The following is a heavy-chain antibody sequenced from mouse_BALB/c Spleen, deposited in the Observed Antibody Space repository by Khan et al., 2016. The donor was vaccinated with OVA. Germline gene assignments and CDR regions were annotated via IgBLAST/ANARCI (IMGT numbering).Heavy chain of an antibody. Sequence: QVQLQQPGAELVKPGASVKMSCKASGYTFTSYNMHWVKQTPGQGLEWIGAIYPGNGDTSYNQKFKGKATLTADKSSSTAYMQLSSLTSEDPAVFCWAGGGGGGYIDVWGAGTTVTVSS. CDR1: GYTFTSYN. CDR3: AGGGGGGYIDV. CDR2: IYPGNGDT. J-gene: IGHJ1*01. V-gene: IGHV1-12*01.